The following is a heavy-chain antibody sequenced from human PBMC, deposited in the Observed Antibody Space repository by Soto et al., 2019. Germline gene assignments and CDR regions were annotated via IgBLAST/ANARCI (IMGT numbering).Heavy chain of an antibody. CDR3: ERDLGVEAASDY. CDR1: GYTFTSYA. V-gene: IGHV1-3*01. J-gene: IGHJ4*02. D-gene: IGHD2-15*01. CDR2: INAGNGNT. Sequence: QVQLVQSGAEVKKPGASVKVSCKASGYTFTSYAMHWVRQAPGQRLEWMGWINAGNGNTKYSQKLQGRVTITRDTSARTDYKELSSLRSEDTAVYYCERDLGVEAASDYWGQGTLVTVSS.